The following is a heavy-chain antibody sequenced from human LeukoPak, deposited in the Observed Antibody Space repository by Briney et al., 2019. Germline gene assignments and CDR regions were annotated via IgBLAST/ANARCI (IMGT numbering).Heavy chain of an antibody. Sequence: ASVKVSCKASGYTFTSYGISWVRQAPGQGLEWMGWISAYNGNTNYAQKFQGRVTMTTDTSTSTAYMELRSLRSDDTAVYYCARGFFGDFWSGYTLVGMDVWGQGTTVTVSS. J-gene: IGHJ6*02. CDR1: GYTFTSYG. V-gene: IGHV1-18*01. CDR2: ISAYNGNT. CDR3: ARGFFGDFWSGYTLVGMDV. D-gene: IGHD3-3*01.